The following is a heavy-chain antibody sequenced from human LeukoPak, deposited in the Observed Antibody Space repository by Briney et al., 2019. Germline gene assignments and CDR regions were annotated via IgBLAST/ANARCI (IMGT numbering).Heavy chain of an antibody. D-gene: IGHD1-14*01. Sequence: GGSLRLSCAASGFIFSNYVMSWVRQAPGKGLEWVSGITESGGATYYADSVKGRFIIYRDRSKNTLYLQMNSLRAEDTAVYHCANLGIATGSYYFDLWGRGTLVTVSS. J-gene: IGHJ2*01. CDR3: ANLGIATGSYYFDL. CDR2: ITESGGAT. V-gene: IGHV3-23*01. CDR1: GFIFSNYV.